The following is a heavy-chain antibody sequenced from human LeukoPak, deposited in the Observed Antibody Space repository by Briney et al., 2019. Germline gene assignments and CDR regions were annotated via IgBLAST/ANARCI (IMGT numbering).Heavy chain of an antibody. D-gene: IGHD3-22*01. V-gene: IGHV1-69*13. CDR3: ARGLGDSSGYYFSDN. CDR1: GGTFSTSA. CDR2: IIPIFGTG. J-gene: IGHJ4*02. Sequence: ASVKVSCKTSGGTFSTSAISWVRRAPGQGLEWMGGIIPIFGTGNYARKFQGRVTITADEFTSTAYMELSSLTSEDTAVYYCARGLGDSSGYYFSDNWGQGTLVTVSS.